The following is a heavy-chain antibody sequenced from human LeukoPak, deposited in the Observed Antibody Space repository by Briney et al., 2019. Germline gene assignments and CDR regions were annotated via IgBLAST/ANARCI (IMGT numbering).Heavy chain of an antibody. V-gene: IGHV4-39*02. CDR2: IYYSGST. Sequence: PSETLSLTCTVSGVTISSSSNYWGWLRQPTGKGLEWIVRIYYSGSTYYNPSHKSRITISVYTSKNQFSLKLSSVTAADTAVYYCARDLGRGSSSGYSWFDPWGQGTLVTVSS. D-gene: IGHD6-13*01. J-gene: IGHJ5*02. CDR1: GVTISSSSNY. CDR3: ARDLGRGSSSGYSWFDP.